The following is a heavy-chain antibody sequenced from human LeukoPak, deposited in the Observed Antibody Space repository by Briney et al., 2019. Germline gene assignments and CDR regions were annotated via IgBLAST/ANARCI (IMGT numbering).Heavy chain of an antibody. Sequence: GGPLRLSCAASGFTFSSYEMNWVRQAPGKGLEWVSYISSSGSSIYYADSVKGRFTISRDNAKNSLYLQMNSLRAEDTAVYYCARAGGYSFGYEDYFDYWGQGTLVTVSS. CDR2: ISSSGSSI. J-gene: IGHJ4*02. V-gene: IGHV3-48*03. CDR3: ARAGGYSFGYEDYFDY. CDR1: GFTFSSYE. D-gene: IGHD5-18*01.